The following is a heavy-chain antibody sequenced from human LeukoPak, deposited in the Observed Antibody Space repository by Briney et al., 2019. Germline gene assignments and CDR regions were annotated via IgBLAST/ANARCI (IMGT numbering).Heavy chain of an antibody. J-gene: IGHJ4*02. D-gene: IGHD6-6*01. Sequence: SETLSLTCTVSGGSISSGGYYWSWIRQHPGKGLEWIGYIYYSGSTYYNPSLKSRVTISVDTSKNQFSLKLSSVTAADTAVYYCARFSALSIATRPFDYWGQGTLVTVSS. CDR3: ARFSALSIATRPFDY. CDR1: GGSISSGGYY. V-gene: IGHV4-31*03. CDR2: IYYSGST.